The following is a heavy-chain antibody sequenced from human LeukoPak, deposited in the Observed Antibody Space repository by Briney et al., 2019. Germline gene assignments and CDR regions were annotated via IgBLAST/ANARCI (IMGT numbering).Heavy chain of an antibody. Sequence: SETLSLTCTVSGGSISGYYWSWIRQPPGKGLEWIGYIYYSGSTTYNPSLKSRVTMSVDTSKNQSSLRVSSVTAADTAVYYCARHRSSGDDYWGQGTLVTVSS. D-gene: IGHD6-25*01. CDR1: GGSISGYY. CDR3: ARHRSSGDDY. J-gene: IGHJ4*02. CDR2: IYYSGST. V-gene: IGHV4-59*08.